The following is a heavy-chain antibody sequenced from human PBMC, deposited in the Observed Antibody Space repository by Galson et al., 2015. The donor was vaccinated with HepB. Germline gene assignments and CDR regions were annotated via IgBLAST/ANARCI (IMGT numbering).Heavy chain of an antibody. CDR3: ARASPDYYGSGSPYYFDY. D-gene: IGHD3-10*01. CDR2: IIPIFGIA. CDR1: GGTFSSYA. Sequence: SVKVSCKASGGTFSSYAISWVRQAPGQGLEWMGGIIPIFGIANYAQKFQGRVTITADESMSTAYMELSSLRSEDTAVYYCARASPDYYGSGSPYYFDYWGQGTLVTVSS. V-gene: IGHV1-69*13. J-gene: IGHJ4*02.